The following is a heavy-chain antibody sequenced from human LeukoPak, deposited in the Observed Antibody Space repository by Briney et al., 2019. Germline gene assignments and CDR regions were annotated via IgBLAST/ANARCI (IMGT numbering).Heavy chain of an antibody. CDR3: ARAVGASAMEPYYFDY. Sequence: SVKVSCKASGGTFSSYAISWVRQAPGQGLEWMGRIIPILGIANYAQKFQGRVTITADKSTSTAYMELSSLRSEDTAVYYCARAVGASAMEPYYFDYWGQGTLVTVSS. CDR1: GGTFSSYA. CDR2: IIPILGIA. D-gene: IGHD5-18*01. J-gene: IGHJ4*02. V-gene: IGHV1-69*04.